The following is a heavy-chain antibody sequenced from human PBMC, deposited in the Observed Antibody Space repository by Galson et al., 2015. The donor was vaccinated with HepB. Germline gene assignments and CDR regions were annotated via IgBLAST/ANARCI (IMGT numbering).Heavy chain of an antibody. CDR2: ISSSGSTI. J-gene: IGHJ6*03. D-gene: IGHD6-13*01. Sequence: SLRLSCAASGFTFSDYYMSWIRQAPGKGLEWVSYISSSGSTIYYADSVKGRFTISRDNAKNSLYLQMNSLRAEDTAVYYCARLQGAAAGTFYYYYYMDVWGKGTTVTVSS. V-gene: IGHV3-11*01. CDR1: GFTFSDYY. CDR3: ARLQGAAAGTFYYYYYMDV.